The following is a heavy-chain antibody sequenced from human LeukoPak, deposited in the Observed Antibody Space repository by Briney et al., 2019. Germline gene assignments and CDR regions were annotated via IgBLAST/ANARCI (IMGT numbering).Heavy chain of an antibody. CDR2: ISGSGGST. CDR1: GFTFSTYD. D-gene: IGHD1-26*01. CDR3: AKGGGLSSPIAN. V-gene: IGHV3-23*01. Sequence: GGSLRLSCAASGFTFSTYDMSWVRQAPGKGLEWVSAISGSGGSTYYADSVKGRFTISRDNSKNTLYLQMNSLRAEDTAVYYCAKGGGLSSPIANWGQGTLVTVSS. J-gene: IGHJ4*02.